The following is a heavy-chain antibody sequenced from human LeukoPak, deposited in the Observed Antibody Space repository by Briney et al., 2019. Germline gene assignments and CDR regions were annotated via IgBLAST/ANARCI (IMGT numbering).Heavy chain of an antibody. D-gene: IGHD3-22*01. CDR1: GYTFTGYY. CDR3: ARTYYDSSGQNWFDP. CDR2: INPNSGGT. V-gene: IGHV1-2*02. J-gene: IGHJ5*02. Sequence: ASVKVSCKASGYTFTGYYMHWVRQAPGQGLEWMGWINPNSGGTNYAQKFQGRVTMTRDTSKNQFSLKLSSVTAADTAVYYCARTYYDSSGQNWFDPWGQGTLVTVSS.